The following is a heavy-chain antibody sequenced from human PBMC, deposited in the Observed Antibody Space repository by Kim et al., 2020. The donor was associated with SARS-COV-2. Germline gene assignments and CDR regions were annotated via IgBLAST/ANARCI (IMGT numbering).Heavy chain of an antibody. J-gene: IGHJ6*01. CDR3: ARFGGPRRGHSYYGMDV. D-gene: IGHD3-10*01. CDR2: IYYSGST. Sequence: SETLSLTCTVSGGSISSYYWSWIRQPPGKGLEWIGYIYYSGSTNYNPSLKSRVTISTDTSKNQFSLKLSSVTAADTAVYYCARFGGPRRGHSYYGMDVWGPAATVTVSS. CDR1: GGSISSYY. V-gene: IGHV4-59*13.